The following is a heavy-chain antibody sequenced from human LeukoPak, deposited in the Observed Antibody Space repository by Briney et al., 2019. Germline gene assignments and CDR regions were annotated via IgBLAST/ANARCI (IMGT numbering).Heavy chain of an antibody. CDR3: AREVFVAVANNWFDR. CDR2: INPFSGGT. CDR1: RYTFTRYF. D-gene: IGHD2-2*01. J-gene: IGHJ5*02. Sequence: ASEKVSCKPSRYTFTRYFMHGVRQAAGQGVEGMGWINPFSGGTNSPPTVQARVSMTRDTSISTAYMELSRRRSDDTAVYYWAREVFVAVANNWFDRCGQGNLVTVSS. V-gene: IGHV1-2*07.